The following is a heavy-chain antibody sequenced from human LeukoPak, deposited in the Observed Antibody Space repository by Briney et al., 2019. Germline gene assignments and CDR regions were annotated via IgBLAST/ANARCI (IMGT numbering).Heavy chain of an antibody. V-gene: IGHV3-66*01. CDR2: IYSGGST. D-gene: IGHD3-10*01. Sequence: GGSLRLSCAASGFTVSSNYMSWVRQAPGKGLEWVSVIYSGGSTYYADSVKGRFTISRDNSKNTLYLQMNSLRAEDTAVYYCAREAEGSGFRYYFDYWGQGTLVTVSS. CDR1: GFTVSSNY. CDR3: AREAEGSGFRYYFDY. J-gene: IGHJ4*02.